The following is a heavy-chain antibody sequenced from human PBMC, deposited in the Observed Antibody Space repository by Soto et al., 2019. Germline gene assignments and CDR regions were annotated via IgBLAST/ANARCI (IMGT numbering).Heavy chain of an antibody. CDR3: ARVRYCSSTSCYDFDP. D-gene: IGHD2-2*01. CDR2: IYHSGST. V-gene: IGHV4-38-2*01. Sequence: SETLSLTCAVSGYSISSGYYWGWIRQPPGKGLEWIGSIYHSGSTYYNPSLKSRVTISVDTSKSQFSLKLSSVTAADTAVYYCARVRYCSSTSCYDFDPWGQGTLVTVSS. J-gene: IGHJ5*02. CDR1: GYSISSGYY.